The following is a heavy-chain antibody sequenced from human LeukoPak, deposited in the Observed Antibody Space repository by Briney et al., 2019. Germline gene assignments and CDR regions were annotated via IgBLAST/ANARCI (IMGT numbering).Heavy chain of an antibody. D-gene: IGHD3-10*01. J-gene: IGHJ4*02. CDR2: IWYDESNK. V-gene: IGHV3-33*01. CDR3: ARSWHYYGSGSYHLDY. CDR1: GFTFSNYG. Sequence: QLGGSLRLSCAASGFTFSNYGMHWVRQAPGKGLEWVAVIWYDESNKYYADPVKGRFTISRDNSKNTLYLQMNSLRAEDTALYYCARSWHYYGSGSYHLDYWGQGTLVTVSS.